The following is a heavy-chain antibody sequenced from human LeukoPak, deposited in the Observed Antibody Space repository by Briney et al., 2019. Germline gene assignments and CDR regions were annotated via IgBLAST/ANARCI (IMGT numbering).Heavy chain of an antibody. V-gene: IGHV4-34*01. D-gene: IGHD3-22*01. Sequence: PSETLSLTCAVYGGSFSGYYWSWIRQPPGKGLEWIGEINHSGSTNYNPSLKSRVTMSVDTSTNQFSLRVNSVTAADTAVYYCARDRYYYDSSGYHHFDYWGQGALVTVSS. J-gene: IGHJ4*02. CDR3: ARDRYYYDSSGYHHFDY. CDR1: GGSFSGYY. CDR2: INHSGST.